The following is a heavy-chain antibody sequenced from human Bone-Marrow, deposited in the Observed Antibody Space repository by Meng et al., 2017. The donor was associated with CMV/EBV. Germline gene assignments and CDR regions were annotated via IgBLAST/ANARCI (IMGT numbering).Heavy chain of an antibody. V-gene: IGHV3-33*06. CDR3: AKAYGDYPTLYYYYGMDV. J-gene: IGHJ6*02. D-gene: IGHD4-17*01. Sequence: GESLKISCAASGFTFSSYGMHWVRQAPGKGLEWVAVIWYDGSNKYYADSVKGRFTISRDNSKNTLYLQMNSLRAEDTAVYYCAKAYGDYPTLYYYYGMDVWGQGTTVTVSS. CDR2: IWYDGSNK. CDR1: GFTFSSYG.